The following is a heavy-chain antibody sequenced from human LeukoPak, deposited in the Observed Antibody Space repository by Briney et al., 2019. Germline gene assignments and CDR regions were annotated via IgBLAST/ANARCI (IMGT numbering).Heavy chain of an antibody. Sequence: GGSLRLSCAASGFTFSSYAMHWVRQAPGKGLEWVAVISYDGSNKYYADSVKGRFTISRDNSKNTLYLQMNSLRAEDTAVYYCARSTGDRFDPWGQGTLVTVSS. J-gene: IGHJ5*02. CDR1: GFTFSSYA. V-gene: IGHV3-30*07. D-gene: IGHD7-27*01. CDR3: ARSTGDRFDP. CDR2: ISYDGSNK.